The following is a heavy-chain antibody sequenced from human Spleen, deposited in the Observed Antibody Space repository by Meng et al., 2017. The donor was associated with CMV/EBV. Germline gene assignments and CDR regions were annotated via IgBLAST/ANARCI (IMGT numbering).Heavy chain of an antibody. J-gene: IGHJ4*02. CDR1: GFTFSSYS. CDR2: ISSSSSYI. D-gene: IGHD3-3*01. CDR3: ARGDFWSGYYNYIDY. V-gene: IGHV3-21*01. Sequence: GESLKISCAASGFTFSSYSMNWVRQAPGKGLEWVSSISSSSSYIYYADSVKGRFTISRDNAKNSLYLQMDSLRAEDTAVYYCARGDFWSGYYNYIDYWGQGTLVTVSS.